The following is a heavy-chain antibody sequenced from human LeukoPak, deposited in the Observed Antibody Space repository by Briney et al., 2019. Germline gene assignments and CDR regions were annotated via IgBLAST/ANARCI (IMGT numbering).Heavy chain of an antibody. CDR2: MNPNSGNT. D-gene: IGHD3-22*01. J-gene: IGHJ4*02. Sequence: GVSVKGSCKASGYTFTCYYMHWVRQAPGQGREWMGWMNPNSGNTGYAQKFQGRVTMTRNTSISTAYMELSSLRSEGTAVYYCARIYDSSGYYEDYWGQGTLVTVSS. CDR3: ARIYDSSGYYEDY. V-gene: IGHV1-8*02. CDR1: GYTFTCYY.